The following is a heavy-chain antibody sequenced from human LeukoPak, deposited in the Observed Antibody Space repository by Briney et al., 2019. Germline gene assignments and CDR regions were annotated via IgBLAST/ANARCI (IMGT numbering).Heavy chain of an antibody. Sequence: GESLKISCQASEYSFATHWIAWLRQMPGKGLEWMGIIYPSDSDTRYSPSFQGQVTISADKSIKTAYLQWSSLKASDTAMYYCARPLQGIVGATGFDYWGQGTLVTVSS. V-gene: IGHV5-51*01. J-gene: IGHJ4*02. D-gene: IGHD1-26*01. CDR3: ARPLQGIVGATGFDY. CDR2: IYPSDSDT. CDR1: EYSFATHW.